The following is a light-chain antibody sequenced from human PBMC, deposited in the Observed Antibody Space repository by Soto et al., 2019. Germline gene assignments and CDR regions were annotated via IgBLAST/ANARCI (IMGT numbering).Light chain of an antibody. CDR3: SSYTSSSTQV. J-gene: IGLJ1*01. CDR2: DVS. Sequence: QSVLTQPASVSGSPGQSITISCTGTSSDVGGYNYVSWYQQHPGKAPKLMIYDVSNRPSGVSNRFSGSKSGNTPSLTISGLQAEDEADYYCSSYTSSSTQVFGTGTKVTVL. CDR1: SSDVGGYNY. V-gene: IGLV2-14*01.